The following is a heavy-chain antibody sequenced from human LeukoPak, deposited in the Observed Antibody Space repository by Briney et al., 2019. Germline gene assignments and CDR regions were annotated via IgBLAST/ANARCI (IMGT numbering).Heavy chain of an antibody. V-gene: IGHV3-21*01. CDR3: ATYGTNWGYYFDY. Sequence: GGSLRLSCAASGFTFITYSMNWVRQAPGKGLEWVSSISSDSNHIYYEDSVQGRFTISRDNAKKSLYLQMNSLRAEDTAVYYCATYGTNWGYYFDYWGQGALVTVSS. CDR2: ISSDSNHI. D-gene: IGHD7-27*01. J-gene: IGHJ4*02. CDR1: GFTFITYS.